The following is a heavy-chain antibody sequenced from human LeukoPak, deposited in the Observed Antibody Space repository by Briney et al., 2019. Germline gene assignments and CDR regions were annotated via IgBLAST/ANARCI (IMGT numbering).Heavy chain of an antibody. V-gene: IGHV3-21*04. CDR1: GFTFSSYS. CDR3: ARDRDFTISPFDP. Sequence: GSLRLSCTASGFTFSSYSMNWVRQAPGKGLEWVSYISSSSSNIFYADSFKGRFTISRDNAKNSLYLQMNSLRAEDTAVYYCARDRDFTISPFDPWGQGTLVTVSS. J-gene: IGHJ5*02. CDR2: ISSSSSNI. D-gene: IGHD3-9*01.